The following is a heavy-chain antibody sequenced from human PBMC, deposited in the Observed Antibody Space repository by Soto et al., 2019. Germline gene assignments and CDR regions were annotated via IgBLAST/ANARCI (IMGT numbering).Heavy chain of an antibody. J-gene: IGHJ6*03. CDR3: AKDGVTIFGVVISYYYYMDV. Sequence: EVQLLESGGGLVQPGGSLRLSCAASGFTFSSYAMSWVRQAPGKGLEWVSAISGSGGSTYYADSVKGRSTISRDNSKNTLYLQMNSLRAEDTAVYYCAKDGVTIFGVVISYYYYMDVWGKGTTVTVSS. V-gene: IGHV3-23*01. D-gene: IGHD3-3*01. CDR1: GFTFSSYA. CDR2: ISGSGGST.